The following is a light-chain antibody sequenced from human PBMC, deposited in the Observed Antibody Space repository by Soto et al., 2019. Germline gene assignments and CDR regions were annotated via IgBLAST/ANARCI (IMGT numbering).Light chain of an antibody. CDR1: QNVGTN. J-gene: IGKJ1*01. Sequence: EILMTQSPATLSMSPGERVTLSCRASQNVGTNLAWYQHRPGQAPRLLLYGAATRATGIPARFSGRGSGTDFTLSIRSLQSEDFAVYFCKQYDTWTWTFGLGTKVDIK. CDR2: GAA. V-gene: IGKV3-15*01. CDR3: KQYDTWTWT.